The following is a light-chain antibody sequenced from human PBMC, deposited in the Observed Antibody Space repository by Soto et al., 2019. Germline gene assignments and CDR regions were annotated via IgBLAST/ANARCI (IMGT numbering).Light chain of an antibody. CDR2: AAS. Sequence: DIHMTQSPSSVSASVGDRVTITCRASQGITSWLVWYQQKPGKAPKLLIYAASSLQSGVPSRFSGSGSGTDFCLTISSMQPEDFATYYCQQTDSFPYTFGRGTKVEIK. J-gene: IGKJ2*01. V-gene: IGKV1-12*01. CDR3: QQTDSFPYT. CDR1: QGITSW.